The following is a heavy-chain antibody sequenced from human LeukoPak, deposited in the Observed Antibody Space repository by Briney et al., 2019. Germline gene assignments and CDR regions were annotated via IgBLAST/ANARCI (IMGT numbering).Heavy chain of an antibody. J-gene: IGHJ4*02. CDR2: IYYSGST. CDR1: GGSISSSSYY. CDR3: ARVVSATWGYFDS. D-gene: IGHD2-15*01. V-gene: IGHV4-39*07. Sequence: SETLSLTCTVSGGSISSSSYYWGWIRQPPGKGLEWIGSIYYSGSTNYNPSLKSRVSISVDTSKNQFSLKLRFVTAADTAVYYCARVVSATWGYFDSWGQGTLVTVSS.